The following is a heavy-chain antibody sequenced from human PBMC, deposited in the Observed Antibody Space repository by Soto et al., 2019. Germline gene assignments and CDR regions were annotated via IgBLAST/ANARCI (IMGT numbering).Heavy chain of an antibody. Sequence: QVQLVQSGAEVKKPGSSVKVSCKASGGTFSSYAISWVRQAPGQGLEWMGVIIPIFGTANYAQQFQGRVTITADESTSTASRELSSLRSEDTAVYYCAPGRSGGYSYGWGQGTLVTVSS. D-gene: IGHD5-18*01. CDR2: IIPIFGTA. J-gene: IGHJ4*02. CDR3: APGRSGGYSYG. V-gene: IGHV1-69*01. CDR1: GGTFSSYA.